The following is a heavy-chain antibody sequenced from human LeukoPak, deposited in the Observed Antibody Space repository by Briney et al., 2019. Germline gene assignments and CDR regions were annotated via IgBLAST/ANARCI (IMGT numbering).Heavy chain of an antibody. D-gene: IGHD7-27*01. CDR3: ARHWGYYYYYMDV. J-gene: IGHJ6*03. CDR2: INHSGST. V-gene: IGHV4-34*01. CDR1: GGSFSGYY. Sequence: SEPLSLTCAVYGGSFSGYYWSWIRQPPGKGLEWIGEINHSGSTNYNPSLKSRVTISVDTSKNQFSLKLSSVTAADTAVYYCARHWGYYYYYMDVWGKGTTVTVSS.